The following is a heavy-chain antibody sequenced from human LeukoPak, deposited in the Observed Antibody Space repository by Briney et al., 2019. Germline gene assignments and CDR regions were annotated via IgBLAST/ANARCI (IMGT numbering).Heavy chain of an antibody. CDR1: GFTFSSYG. Sequence: GGSLRLSCAASGFTFSSYGMSWVRQAPGKGLEWVSAISGSGGSTYYADSVKGRFTISRDNSKNTLYLQMNSLRAEDTAVYYCAKDEGALDAFDIWGQGTMVTVSS. D-gene: IGHD3-16*01. CDR2: ISGSGGST. V-gene: IGHV3-23*01. CDR3: AKDEGALDAFDI. J-gene: IGHJ3*02.